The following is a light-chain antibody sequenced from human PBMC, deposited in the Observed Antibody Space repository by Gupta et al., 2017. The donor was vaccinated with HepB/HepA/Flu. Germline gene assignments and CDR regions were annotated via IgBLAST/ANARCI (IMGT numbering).Light chain of an antibody. CDR2: DAS. V-gene: IGKV3-11*01. Sequence: EIVFTQSPATRSLSPGERATLTYRASQSVSSYLTWYQQKPGQAPRLLIYDASNSAKGIPARFSGSGSGTDFTLTIISLEPEDVAVYYCQQRSNCPEYTFGQGTKLEIK. J-gene: IGKJ2*01. CDR3: QQRSNCPEYT. CDR1: QSVSSY.